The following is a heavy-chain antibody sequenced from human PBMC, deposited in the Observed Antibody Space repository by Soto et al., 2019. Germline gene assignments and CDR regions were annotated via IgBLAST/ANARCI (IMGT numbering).Heavy chain of an antibody. D-gene: IGHD2-8*01. J-gene: IGHJ4*02. CDR3: KKARGGIFCSNGVCGIDH. Sequence: GGSLRLSCATSGFTFNDFAMYWVRQPPGKGLEWVSGINWNSGAIGYADSVKGRFTISRDNAKNSLFLQMNSLRAEDTAFYYLKKARGGIFCSNGVCGIDHGGEEPLVTVPS. CDR2: INWNSGAI. V-gene: IGHV3-9*01. CDR1: GFTFNDFA.